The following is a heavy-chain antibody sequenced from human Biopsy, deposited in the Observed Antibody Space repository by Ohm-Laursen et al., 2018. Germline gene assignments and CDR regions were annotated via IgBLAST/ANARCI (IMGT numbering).Heavy chain of an antibody. V-gene: IGHV4-59*01. CDR2: VYNGGIT. Sequence: SETLSLTCSVSGGSIISYSWTWIRQPPGQGLEWIGHVYNGGITNSNPSLKSRVTISKDTSKNQFSLQVNSVTAADTAVYYCARTPRDSFWSGSYKRGLWFDPWGQGTLVIVSS. CDR3: ARTPRDSFWSGSYKRGLWFDP. D-gene: IGHD3-3*01. CDR1: GGSIISYS. J-gene: IGHJ5*02.